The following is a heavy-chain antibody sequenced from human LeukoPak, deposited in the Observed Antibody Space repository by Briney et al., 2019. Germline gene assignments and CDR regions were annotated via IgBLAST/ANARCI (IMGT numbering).Heavy chain of an antibody. J-gene: IGHJ5*02. CDR2: ISGSGGKT. CDR1: GFTFSSFA. Sequence: GWSLRLSCAASGFTFSSFAMTWVCQAPGKGLEWVSVISGSGGKTYYADSVKGRFTLSRDNSNRTLFLEMSSLRVEDTAVYYCAREGTYYDSSGYYVSWGQGTLVTVSA. CDR3: AREGTYYDSSGYYVS. V-gene: IGHV3-23*01. D-gene: IGHD3-22*01.